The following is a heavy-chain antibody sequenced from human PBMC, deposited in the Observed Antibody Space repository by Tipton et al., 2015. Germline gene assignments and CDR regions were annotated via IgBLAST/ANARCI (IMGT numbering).Heavy chain of an antibody. CDR3: ARARGVIVLSAPGAFDI. CDR2: IKQDAGEQ. V-gene: IGHV3-7*05. J-gene: IGHJ3*02. D-gene: IGHD3-10*01. Sequence: SLRLSCAASGFTFSSYAMSWVRQATGKGLEWVANIKQDAGEQTYVDSVRGRFTISRDNGKNSLYLQMNSLRAEDTAVYYCARARGVIVLSAPGAFDIWGQGSMVTVSS. CDR1: GFTFSSYA.